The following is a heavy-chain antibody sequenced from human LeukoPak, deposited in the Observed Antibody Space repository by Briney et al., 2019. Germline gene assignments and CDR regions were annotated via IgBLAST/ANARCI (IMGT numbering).Heavy chain of an antibody. V-gene: IGHV4-34*01. Sequence: SETLSLTCAVHGGSFDDYYCSWIRQPPGKGLEWIGEIHPHGIFYYNSSLTSRVTISIDTSKSQFSLRLTSVTAADTALYYCARGRGRSKAGDLWGQGSLVIVSS. J-gene: IGHJ5*02. CDR1: GGSFDDYY. CDR2: IHPHGIF. CDR3: ARGRGRSKAGDL.